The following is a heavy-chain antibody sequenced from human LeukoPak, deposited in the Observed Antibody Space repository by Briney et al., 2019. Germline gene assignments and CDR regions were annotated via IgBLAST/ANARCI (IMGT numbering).Heavy chain of an antibody. D-gene: IGHD4-23*01. Sequence: SKTLSLTCTVSGDSLSSYYWSWIRQPPGKGLEWIGYIYSSGSTNYNPSLKSRVTISVDTSKNQFSLKLSSVTAADTAVYYCARRGGHGGSFDYWGQGTLVTVSS. J-gene: IGHJ4*02. CDR2: IYSSGST. V-gene: IGHV4-59*08. CDR3: ARRGGHGGSFDY. CDR1: GDSLSSYY.